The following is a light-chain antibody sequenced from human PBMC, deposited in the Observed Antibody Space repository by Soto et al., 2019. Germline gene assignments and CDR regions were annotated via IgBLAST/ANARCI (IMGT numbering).Light chain of an antibody. CDR1: QSLLYSSNNKNY. CDR2: WAY. J-gene: IGKJ4*01. V-gene: IGKV4-1*01. Sequence: DIVMTQSPETLTVSLGERATINCKSSQSLLYSSNNKNYLAWYQQKPGQPPKLLIYWAYTRESGVHDRFSGSGSGTDFTLTIRSLQAEDVAVYYCKQYYGLPLTFGGGTKVDIK. CDR3: KQYYGLPLT.